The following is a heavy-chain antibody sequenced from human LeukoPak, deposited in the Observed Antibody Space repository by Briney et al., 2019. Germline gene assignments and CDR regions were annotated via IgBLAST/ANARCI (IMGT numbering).Heavy chain of an antibody. V-gene: IGHV1-46*01. Sequence: ASAKVSCKASGYPFISYFIHWVRQAPGQGLEWMGIINPSSGDTNYAQQFQGRVTVTTDTSTSTIYMELSSLRSDDTGVYYCARDALTVAALGYFDSWGQGTLVTVSS. D-gene: IGHD6-13*01. CDR2: INPSSGDT. CDR1: GYPFISYF. CDR3: ARDALTVAALGYFDS. J-gene: IGHJ4*02.